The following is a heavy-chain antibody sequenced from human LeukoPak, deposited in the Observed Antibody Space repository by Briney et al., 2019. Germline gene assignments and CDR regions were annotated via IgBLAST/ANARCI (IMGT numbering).Heavy chain of an antibody. CDR1: GYTFTGYY. Sequence: ASVKVSCKASGYTFTGYYMHWVRQAPGQGLEWMGWINPNSGGTNYAQKFQGRVTMTRDTSISTAYMELSRLRSDDTAVYYCARDRGIVVVPAAMTHNWFDPLGQGTLVTVSS. CDR3: ARDRGIVVVPAAMTHNWFDP. D-gene: IGHD2-2*01. J-gene: IGHJ5*02. CDR2: INPNSGGT. V-gene: IGHV1-2*02.